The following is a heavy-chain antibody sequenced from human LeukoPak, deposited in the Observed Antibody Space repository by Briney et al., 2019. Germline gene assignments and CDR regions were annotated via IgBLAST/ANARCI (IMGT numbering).Heavy chain of an antibody. CDR1: GFTFSSYG. D-gene: IGHD6-6*01. V-gene: IGHV3-30*02. CDR2: IRYDGSNK. CDR3: AKDQGPIAARPTLFDY. J-gene: IGHJ4*02. Sequence: PGGSLRLSCAASGFTFSSYGMHWVRQAPGKGLEWVAFIRYDGSNKYYADSVKGRFTISRDNSKNTLYLQMNSLRAEDTAVYYCAKDQGPIAARPTLFDYWGQATLVTVSS.